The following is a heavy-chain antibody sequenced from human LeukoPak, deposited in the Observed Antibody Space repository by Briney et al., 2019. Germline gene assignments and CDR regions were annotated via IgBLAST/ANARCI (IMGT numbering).Heavy chain of an antibody. CDR1: RIFFSDYY. J-gene: IGHJ4*02. CDR2: ISDSGSTI. V-gene: IGHV3-11*04. CDR3: AREYYSTGY. Sequence: GGSLRLSCTASRIFFSDYYMSWIRQAPGRGLEWISYISDSGSTIHYADSVKGRFTISRDNAKNSLYLQMNSLRAEDTAVYYCAREYYSTGYWGQGTLVTVSS. D-gene: IGHD2/OR15-2a*01.